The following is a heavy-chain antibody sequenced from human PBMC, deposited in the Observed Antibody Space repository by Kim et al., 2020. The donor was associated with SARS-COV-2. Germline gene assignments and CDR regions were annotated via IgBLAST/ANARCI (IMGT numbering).Heavy chain of an antibody. CDR1: GFTFDDYG. CDR2: INWNGGST. D-gene: IGHD6-19*01. J-gene: IGHJ6*03. V-gene: IGHV3-20*04. CDR3: ARGGATVAGPYYDYYYMDV. Sequence: GGSLRLSCAASGFTFDDYGMSWVRQAPGKGLGWVSGINWNGGSTGYADSVKGRFTISRDNAKNSLYLQMNSLRAEDTALYYCARGGATVAGPYYDYYYMDVWGKGTAGTGPS.